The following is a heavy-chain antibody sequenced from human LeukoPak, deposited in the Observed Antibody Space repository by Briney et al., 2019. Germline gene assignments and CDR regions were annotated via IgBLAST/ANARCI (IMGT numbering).Heavy chain of an antibody. CDR2: INHSGST. D-gene: IGHD2-15*01. J-gene: IGHJ5*02. CDR1: GGSFSGYY. Sequence: PSETLSLTCAVYGGSFSGYYWSWIRQPPGKGLEWIGEINHSGSTNYNPSLKSRVTISVDTSKNQFSLKLSSVTAADTAVYYCARLFSRQYSNWFDPWGQGTLVTVSS. CDR3: ARLFSRQYSNWFDP. V-gene: IGHV4-34*01.